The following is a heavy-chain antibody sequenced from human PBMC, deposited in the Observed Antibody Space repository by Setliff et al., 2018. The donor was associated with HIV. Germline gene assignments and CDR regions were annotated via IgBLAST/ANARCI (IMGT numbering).Heavy chain of an antibody. V-gene: IGHV4-39*01. CDR2: IYSSGNT. D-gene: IGHD2-21*01. CDR3: ARPRLRGSGAFDI. Sequence: PSETLSLTCSVSGGPISSSSYYWGWIRQPPGKGLEWIGNIYSSGNTHYNPSLKSRLTMSVDTSKNQLSLKLSSVTAADTAVYYCARPRLRGSGAFDIWGQGTMVTVSS. CDR1: GGPISSSSYY. J-gene: IGHJ3*02.